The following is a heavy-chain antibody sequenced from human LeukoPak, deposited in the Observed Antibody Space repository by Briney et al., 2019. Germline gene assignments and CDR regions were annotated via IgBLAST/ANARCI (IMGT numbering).Heavy chain of an antibody. V-gene: IGHV4-34*01. CDR2: INHSGST. CDR3: ARHRGYSYGYDAFDI. Sequence: SETLSLTCAVYGGSFSGYYWSWVRQPPGKGLEWIGEINHSGSTNYNPSLKSCVTISVDTSKNQFSLKLSSVTAVDTAAYYCARHRGYSYGYDAFDIWGQGTMVTVSS. D-gene: IGHD5-18*01. J-gene: IGHJ3*02. CDR1: GGSFSGYY.